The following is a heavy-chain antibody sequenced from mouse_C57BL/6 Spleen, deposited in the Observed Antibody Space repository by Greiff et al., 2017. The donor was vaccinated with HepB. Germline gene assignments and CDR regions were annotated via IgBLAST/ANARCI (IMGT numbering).Heavy chain of an antibody. J-gene: IGHJ4*01. CDR1: GYTFTSYW. CDR2: INPSNGGT. V-gene: IGHV1-53*01. D-gene: IGHD2-4*01. Sequence: QVQLKQPGTELVKPGASVKLSCKASGYTFTSYWMHWVKQRPGQGLEWIGNINPSNGGTNYNEKFKSKATLTVDKSSSTAYMQLSSLTSEDSAVYYCARGGIYYDYPYYAMDYWGQGTSVTVSS. CDR3: ARGGIYYDYPYYAMDY.